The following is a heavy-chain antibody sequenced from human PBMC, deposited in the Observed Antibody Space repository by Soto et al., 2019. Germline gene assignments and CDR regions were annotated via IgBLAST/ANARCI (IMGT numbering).Heavy chain of an antibody. CDR2: ISGSGGST. J-gene: IGHJ6*03. CDR3: AKEGSGYDILTGYYSVTYYYYSYYMYV. D-gene: IGHD3-9*01. CDR1: GFTFSSYA. Sequence: GGSLRLSCAASGFTFSSYAMSWVRQAPGKGLEWVSAISGSGGSTYYADSVKGRFTISRDNSKNTLYLQMNSLRAEDTAVYYCAKEGSGYDILTGYYSVTYYYYSYYMYVWGKETTVTVSS. V-gene: IGHV3-23*01.